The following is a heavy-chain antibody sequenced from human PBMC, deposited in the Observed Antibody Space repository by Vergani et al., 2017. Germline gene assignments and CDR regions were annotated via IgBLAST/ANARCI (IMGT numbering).Heavy chain of an antibody. CDR3: AGDRYYLSSVSYPYFYYYGLDV. J-gene: IGHJ6*02. Sequence: EVQLVESGGGLVKRGGSLRLSCAASGFTFSSFSMNWVRPAPGKGLEWVSSISSSSSYIHYSNSLKGRFTISRDNAKSSLYLQMNSLRAEDTGVYYCAGDRYYLSSVSYPYFYYYGLDVWGQGTAVTVSS. CDR2: ISSSSSYI. CDR1: GFTFSSFS. V-gene: IGHV3-21*01. D-gene: IGHD3-10*01.